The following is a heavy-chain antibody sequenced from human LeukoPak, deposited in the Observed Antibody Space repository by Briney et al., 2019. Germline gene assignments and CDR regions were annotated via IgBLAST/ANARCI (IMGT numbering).Heavy chain of an antibody. V-gene: IGHV3-74*01. J-gene: IGHJ4*02. CDR3: AKDRGRIAAAGLSDY. CDR1: GFTFSSYW. Sequence: GGSLRLSCAASGFTFSSYWMHWVRHSPGKGLVRVSRISSVGSSTDYADSVKGRFTISRDNAKSTLYLQMNSLRAEDTAVYYCAKDRGRIAAAGLSDYWGQGTLVTVS. CDR2: ISSVGSST. D-gene: IGHD6-13*01.